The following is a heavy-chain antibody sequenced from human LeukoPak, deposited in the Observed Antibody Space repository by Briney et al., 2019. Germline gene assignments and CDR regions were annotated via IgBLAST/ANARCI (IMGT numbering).Heavy chain of an antibody. CDR1: GGSISSYY. CDR2: IYYSGST. V-gene: IGHV4-59*08. D-gene: IGHD5-12*01. Sequence: PSETLSLTCTVSGGSISSYYWSWIRQPPGKGLEWIGYIYYSGSTNYNPSLKSRVTMSVDTSKNQFSLKLSSVTAADTAVYYCARHQYSGYDWGSFDYWGQGTVVTVSS. CDR3: ARHQYSGYDWGSFDY. J-gene: IGHJ4*02.